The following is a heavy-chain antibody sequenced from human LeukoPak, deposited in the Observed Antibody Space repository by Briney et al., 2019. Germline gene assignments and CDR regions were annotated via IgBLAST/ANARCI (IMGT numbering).Heavy chain of an antibody. Sequence: ASVKVSCKASGYTFSVYYMHWVRQAPGQGLEWMGWINPNSDGTKYAQKFQGRVTMTRDTSISTAYMELSRLRSDDTAVCYCARDQYSSGWYQNIDSWGQGTLVTVSS. CDR3: ARDQYSSGWYQNIDS. CDR1: GYTFSVYY. J-gene: IGHJ4*02. D-gene: IGHD6-19*01. V-gene: IGHV1-2*02. CDR2: INPNSDGT.